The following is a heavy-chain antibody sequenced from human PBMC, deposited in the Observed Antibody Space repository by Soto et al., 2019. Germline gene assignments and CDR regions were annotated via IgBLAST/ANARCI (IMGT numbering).Heavy chain of an antibody. CDR1: GGSISSSSYY. D-gene: IGHD4-17*01. V-gene: IGHV4-39*01. CDR2: IYYSGST. J-gene: IGHJ6*02. CDR3: VCTTVTTRGSYGMDV. Sequence: SETLSLTCTVSGGSISSSSYYWGWIRQPPGKGLEWIGSIYYSGSTYYNPSLKSRVTISVDTSKNQFSLKLSSVTAADTAVYYCVCTTVTTRGSYGMDVWGQGTTVTVSS.